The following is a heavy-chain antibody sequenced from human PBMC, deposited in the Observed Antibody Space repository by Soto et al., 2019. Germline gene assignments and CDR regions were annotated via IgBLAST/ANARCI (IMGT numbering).Heavy chain of an antibody. CDR3: AKDQASVARTNGGAY. CDR1: GFTFSSYG. CDR2: ISYDGSNK. Sequence: QVQLVESGGGVVQPGRSLRLSCAASGFTFSSYGMHWVRQAPGKGLEWVAVISYDGSNKYYADSVKGRFTISRDNSKNTLYLQMNSLRAEDRAVYYCAKDQASVARTNGGAYWGQGTLVTVSS. V-gene: IGHV3-30*18. D-gene: IGHD2-21*01. J-gene: IGHJ4*02.